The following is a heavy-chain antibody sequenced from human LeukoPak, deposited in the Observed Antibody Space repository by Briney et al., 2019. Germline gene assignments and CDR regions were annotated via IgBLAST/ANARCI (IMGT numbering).Heavy chain of an antibody. V-gene: IGHV1-24*01. CDR1: GYTLTELS. D-gene: IGHD4-11*01. CDR2: FDPEDGET. Sequence: ASVKVSCKVSGYTLTELSMHWVRQAPGEGLEWMGGFDPEDGETIYAQKFQGRVTMTGDTSTDTAYMELSSLRSEDTAVYYCATTDYSNYEAFDPWGQGTLVTVSS. J-gene: IGHJ5*02. CDR3: ATTDYSNYEAFDP.